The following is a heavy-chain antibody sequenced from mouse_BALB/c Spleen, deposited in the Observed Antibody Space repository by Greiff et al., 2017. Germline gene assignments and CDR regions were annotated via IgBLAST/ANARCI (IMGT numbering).Heavy chain of an antibody. CDR1: GFTFSSYC. J-gene: IGHJ4*01. Sequence: EVKLVESGGGLVQPGGSLKLSCAASGFTFSSYCMSLVRQTPVKRLELVATINSNGGSTYYPDSVKGRFTISRDTAKNTLYLQMISLKSEDTAMYYFARVDYDRDAMDYWGQGTSVTVSS. V-gene: IGHV5-6-3*01. CDR2: INSNGGST. CDR3: ARVDYDRDAMDY. D-gene: IGHD2-4*01.